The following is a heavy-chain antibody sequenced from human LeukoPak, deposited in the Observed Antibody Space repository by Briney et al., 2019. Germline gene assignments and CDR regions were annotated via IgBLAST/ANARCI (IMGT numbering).Heavy chain of an antibody. D-gene: IGHD3-16*01. CDR2: INPCGST. Sequence: SETLSLTCAVYGGSFRGYYWSGIREPPGRGRVWIGEINPCGSTNHNPSLSGRVTISVDTSKNQFSLTLRSVTDADTAVYYCARGGGNYYMDVWAKGTTVTVSS. CDR3: ARGGGNYYMDV. J-gene: IGHJ6*03. CDR1: GGSFRGYY. V-gene: IGHV4-34*01.